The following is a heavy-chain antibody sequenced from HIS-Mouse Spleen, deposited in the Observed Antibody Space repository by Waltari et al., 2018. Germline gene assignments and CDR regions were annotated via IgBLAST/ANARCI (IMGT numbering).Heavy chain of an antibody. J-gene: IGHJ4*02. Sequence: EVQLVESGGGLVQPGGSLRLSCAASGFTFSSYWMSWVRQAPGKGLEWVANIKKDGSGKYYVGSVKGRFTIPRDNGKNSLYLQMNSLRAEDTAVYYCAREPHYGGNSHVDYWGQGTLVTVSS. CDR2: IKKDGSGK. V-gene: IGHV3-7*01. CDR1: GFTFSSYW. D-gene: IGHD4-17*01. CDR3: AREPHYGGNSHVDY.